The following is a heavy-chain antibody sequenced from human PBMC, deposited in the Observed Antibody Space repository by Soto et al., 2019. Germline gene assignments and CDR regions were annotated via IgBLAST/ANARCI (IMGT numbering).Heavy chain of an antibody. CDR2: IYYSGST. Sequence: PSETLSLTCTVSGGSISSYYCSWIRQPPGKGLEWIGYIYYSGSTNYNPSLKSRVTISVDTSKNQFSLKLSSVTAADTAVYYCARGFGGQGDYWGQGTLVTVYS. CDR3: ARGFGGQGDY. CDR1: GGSISSYY. D-gene: IGHD2-15*01. V-gene: IGHV4-59*01. J-gene: IGHJ4*02.